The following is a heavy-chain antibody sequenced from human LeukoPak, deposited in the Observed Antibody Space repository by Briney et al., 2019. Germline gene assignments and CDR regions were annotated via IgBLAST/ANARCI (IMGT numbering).Heavy chain of an antibody. Sequence: GGSLRLSCAASGFTVSSNYMSWVRQAPGKGLEWVSVIYSGGSTYYADSVKGRFTISRDNSKNTLYLQMNSLRAEDTVVYYCARASPDYYDSSGYPPGLYYFDYWGQGTLVTVSS. CDR1: GFTVSSNY. J-gene: IGHJ4*02. CDR2: IYSGGST. CDR3: ARASPDYYDSSGYPPGLYYFDY. D-gene: IGHD3-22*01. V-gene: IGHV3-66*01.